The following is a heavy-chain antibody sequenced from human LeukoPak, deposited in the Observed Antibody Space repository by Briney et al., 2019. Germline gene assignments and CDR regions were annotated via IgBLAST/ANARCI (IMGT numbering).Heavy chain of an antibody. CDR2: IKQDGSEK. CDR1: GFTFSSYW. J-gene: IGHJ4*02. Sequence: GGSLRLSCAASGFTFSSYWMSWVRQAPGKGLEWVANIKQDGSEKYYVDSVKGRFTISRDNAKNTLYLQMNSLRAEDTAVYYCARVGIWVAAAGYDYWGQGTLVTVSS. D-gene: IGHD6-13*01. CDR3: ARVGIWVAAAGYDY. V-gene: IGHV3-7*01.